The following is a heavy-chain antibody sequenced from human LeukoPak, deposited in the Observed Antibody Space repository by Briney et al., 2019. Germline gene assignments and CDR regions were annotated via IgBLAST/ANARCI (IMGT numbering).Heavy chain of an antibody. J-gene: IGHJ5*02. D-gene: IGHD6-13*01. CDR2: TYYTGST. Sequence: SETLSLTGTVSGASIGGNYGNWFRRPPGRGRGGFGYTYYTGSTNYNPSLKSRVTISVDTSKNQFSLKLSSVTAADTAVYYCARGLRVLGIAAAGNWFDPWGQGTLVTVSS. CDR3: ARGLRVLGIAAAGNWFDP. CDR1: GASIGGNY. V-gene: IGHV4-59*12.